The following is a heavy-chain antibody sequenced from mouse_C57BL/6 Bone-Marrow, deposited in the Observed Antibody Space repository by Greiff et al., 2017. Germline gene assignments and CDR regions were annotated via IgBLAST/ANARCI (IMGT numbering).Heavy chain of an antibody. CDR2: INPYNGGT. CDR1: GYTFTDYY. CDR3: AQGLRAWFAY. V-gene: IGHV1-19*01. J-gene: IGHJ3*01. Sequence: EVQLQQSGPVLVKPGASVKMSCKASGYTFTDYYMNWVKQSHGKSLEWIGVINPYNGGTSYNQKFKGKATLTVDKSSSTAYMELNSLTSEDSAVYYCAQGLRAWFAYWGQGTLVTVSA. D-gene: IGHD2-4*01.